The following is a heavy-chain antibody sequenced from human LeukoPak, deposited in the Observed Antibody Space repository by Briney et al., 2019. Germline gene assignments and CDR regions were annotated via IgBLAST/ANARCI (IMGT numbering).Heavy chain of an antibody. J-gene: IGHJ4*02. D-gene: IGHD6-19*01. CDR1: GFTFSDYF. Sequence: PGGSLRLSCVASGFTFSDYFMSWIRQAPGKGLEWVAYISSTDGTTNYADSVKGRFTISRDNAEKPLYLEMNSLRAEDTAVYYCARWAGRFDFDYWGQGTLVTVSS. V-gene: IGHV3-11*01. CDR2: ISSTDGTT. CDR3: ARWAGRFDFDY.